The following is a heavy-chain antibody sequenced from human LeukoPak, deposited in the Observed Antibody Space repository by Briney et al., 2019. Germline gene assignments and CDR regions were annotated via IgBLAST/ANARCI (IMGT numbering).Heavy chain of an antibody. J-gene: IGHJ5*02. CDR3: AKGAAAGLVDWFDP. V-gene: IGHV3-23*01. D-gene: IGHD6-25*01. Sequence: GGCLRLSCAVSGFTFTNFAMMWVRQAPGKGLQWVSSITGDGATYYADSVRGRFMLSRDTSKNTLYLQMNSLTAEDTALYYWAKGAAAGLVDWFDPWGQGTLVTVSS. CDR1: GFTFTNFA. CDR2: ITGDGAT.